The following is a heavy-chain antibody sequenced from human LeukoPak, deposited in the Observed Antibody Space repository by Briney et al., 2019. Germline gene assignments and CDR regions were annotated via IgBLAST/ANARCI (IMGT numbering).Heavy chain of an antibody. CDR1: GFTFSDYY. D-gene: IGHD1-26*01. Sequence: GGSLRLSCAASGFTFSDYYMSWVRQAPGKGLEWVGRIKSKTDGGTTDYAAPVKGRFTISRDDSKNTLYLQMNSLKTEDTAVYYCTTPSGSYENYWGQGTLVTVSS. V-gene: IGHV3-15*01. CDR2: IKSKTDGGTT. CDR3: TTPSGSYENY. J-gene: IGHJ4*02.